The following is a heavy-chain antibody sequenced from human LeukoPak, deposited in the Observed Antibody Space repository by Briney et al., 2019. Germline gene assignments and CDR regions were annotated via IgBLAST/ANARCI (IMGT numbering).Heavy chain of an antibody. CDR3: AKGHPVLRFLEWLPPY. D-gene: IGHD3-3*01. CDR2: ISGSGGST. CDR1: GFTFNNYA. J-gene: IGHJ4*02. V-gene: IGHV3-23*01. Sequence: GGSLRLSCAASGFTFNNYAMSWVRQAPGKGPEWVSAISGSGGSTYYADSVKGRFTISRDNSKNTLYLQMNSLRAEDTAVYYCAKGHPVLRFLEWLPPYWGQGTLVTVSS.